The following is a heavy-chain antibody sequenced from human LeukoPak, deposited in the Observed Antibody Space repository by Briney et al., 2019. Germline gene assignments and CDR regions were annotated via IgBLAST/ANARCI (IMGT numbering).Heavy chain of an antibody. CDR2: IGGSGRST. D-gene: IGHD2-21*01. Sequence: GGSLRLSCAASGFSSNNYAVTWVRQAPGKGPEWVSAIGGSGRSTFYSVSVKGRFTISRDSSKKTIYLQMDSLRVEDTAVYYCARGYCGRDTCLGAFDLWGQGTLVTVS. CDR1: GFSSNNYA. J-gene: IGHJ3*01. V-gene: IGHV3-23*01. CDR3: ARGYCGRDTCLGAFDL.